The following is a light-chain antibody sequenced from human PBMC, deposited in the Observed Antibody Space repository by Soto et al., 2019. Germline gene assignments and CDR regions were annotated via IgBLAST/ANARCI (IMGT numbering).Light chain of an antibody. CDR3: QQSHSTPLT. V-gene: IGKV1-39*01. CDR1: QSIDSY. Sequence: DIQMTQSPSSLSASVGDRVTITCRASQSIDSYLNWFQQKPGKAPKLLIYATSSLQSGVPPRFSGSGSGTDFTLTIINLQPDDVATYYCQQSHSTPLTFGGGTKVDIK. CDR2: ATS. J-gene: IGKJ4*01.